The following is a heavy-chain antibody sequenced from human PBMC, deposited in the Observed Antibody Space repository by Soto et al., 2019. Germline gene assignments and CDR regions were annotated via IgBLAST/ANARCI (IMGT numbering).Heavy chain of an antibody. CDR1: GGSFSGYY. CDR2: INHSGST. CDR3: ARWSYYDILTGYYRLKGSSYFDY. V-gene: IGHV4-34*01. Sequence: QVQLQQWGAGLLKPSETLSLTCAVYGGSFSGYYWSWIRQPPGKGLEWIGEINHSGSTNYNPSLKRRVTISVDTSKNQFSLELSSVTAADTAVYYCARWSYYDILTGYYRLKGSSYFDYWGQGTLVTVSS. D-gene: IGHD3-9*01. J-gene: IGHJ4*02.